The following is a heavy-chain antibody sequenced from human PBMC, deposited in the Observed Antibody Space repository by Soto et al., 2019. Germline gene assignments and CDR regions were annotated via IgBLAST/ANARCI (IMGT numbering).Heavy chain of an antibody. Sequence: QVQPVQSGAEVKKPGSSVKVSCKASGGTFSSYAISWVRQAPGQGLEWMGGIIPIFGTADYAQKFQGRVTITADESTSTAYMDLSSLRSEDTAVYYCARHLGGNHYYYGMDVWGQGTTVTVSS. D-gene: IGHD3-16*01. CDR2: IIPIFGTA. V-gene: IGHV1-69*12. CDR3: ARHLGGNHYYYGMDV. CDR1: GGTFSSYA. J-gene: IGHJ6*02.